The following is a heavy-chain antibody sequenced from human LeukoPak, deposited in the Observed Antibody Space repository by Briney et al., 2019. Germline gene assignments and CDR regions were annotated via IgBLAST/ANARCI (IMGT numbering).Heavy chain of an antibody. CDR3: ARGTSRYNWNDGVY. Sequence: GGSLRLSCAASGFTVSSNYMSWVRQAPGKGLEWVSVIYSGGSTYYADSVKGRFTISRDNSKNTLYLQMNSLRAEDTAVYYCARGTSRYNWNDGVYWGQGTLVTVSS. CDR1: GFTVSSNY. J-gene: IGHJ4*02. V-gene: IGHV3-66*01. CDR2: IYSGGST. D-gene: IGHD1-1*01.